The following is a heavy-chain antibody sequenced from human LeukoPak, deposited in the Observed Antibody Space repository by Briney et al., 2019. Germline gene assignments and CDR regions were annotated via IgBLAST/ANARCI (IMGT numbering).Heavy chain of an antibody. V-gene: IGHV4-39*07. CDR3: AKDGTRPYYGSGSYYNYFDY. CDR1: GGSISSSSYY. J-gene: IGHJ4*02. D-gene: IGHD3-10*01. CDR2: IYYSGST. Sequence: SETLSLTCTVSGGSISSSSYYWGWIRQPPGKGLEWIGSIYYSGSTYYNPSLKSRVTMSVDTSKNQFSLKLSSVTAADTAVYYCAKDGTRPYYGSGSYYNYFDYWGQGTLVTVSS.